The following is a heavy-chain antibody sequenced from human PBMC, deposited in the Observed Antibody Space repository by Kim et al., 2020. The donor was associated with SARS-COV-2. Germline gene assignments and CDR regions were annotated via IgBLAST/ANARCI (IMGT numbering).Heavy chain of an antibody. V-gene: IGHV5-10-1*01. CDR1: GYSFTSYW. J-gene: IGHJ4*02. CDR2: IDPSDSYT. CDR3: ARTIAVGDTGGLDFDY. Sequence: GESLKISCKGSGYSFTSYWISWVRQMPGKGLEWMGRIDPSDSYTNYSPSFQGHVTISADKSISTAYLQWSSLKASDTAMYYCARTIAVGDTGGLDFDYWGQGTLVTVSS. D-gene: IGHD6-19*01.